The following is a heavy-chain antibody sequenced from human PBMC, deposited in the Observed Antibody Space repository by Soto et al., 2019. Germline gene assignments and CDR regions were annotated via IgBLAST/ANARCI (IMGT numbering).Heavy chain of an antibody. V-gene: IGHV3-15*07. J-gene: IGHJ4*02. CDR2: IKSKTDGGTT. CDR3: TTEAGTTLVDY. Sequence: GGSLRLSCAASGFSFDNAWMNWVRQAPGKGLEWVGRIKSKTDGGTTDYAAPVKGRFTVSRDDSINMLYLQMNSLKFEDTGVYYCTTEAGTTLVDYWGQGTLVTVSS. D-gene: IGHD1-7*01. CDR1: GFSFDNAW.